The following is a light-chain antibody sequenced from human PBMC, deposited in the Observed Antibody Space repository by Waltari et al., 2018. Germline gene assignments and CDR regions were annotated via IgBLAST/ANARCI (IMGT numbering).Light chain of an antibody. CDR3: QVWDFTQGV. CDR2: YDS. V-gene: IGLV3-21*04. Sequence: SYVLNQPPSVSVAPGKTARISCGGTSLGTKTVHWYQQKPGQAPVLVIHYDSGRPSGIPERFSGSTSGNTATLTIMWVEAGDEAEYFCQVWDFTQGVFGGGTKLTVL. J-gene: IGLJ3*02. CDR1: SLGTKT.